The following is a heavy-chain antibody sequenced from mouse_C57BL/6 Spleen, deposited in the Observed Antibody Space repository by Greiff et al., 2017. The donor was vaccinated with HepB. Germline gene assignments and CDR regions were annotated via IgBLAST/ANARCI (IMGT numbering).Heavy chain of an antibody. CDR2: ISYDGSN. CDR1: GYSITSGYY. D-gene: IGHD1-1*01. V-gene: IGHV3-6*01. Sequence: EVQRVESGPGLVKPSQSLSLTCSVTGYSITSGYYWNWIRQFPGNKLEWMGYISYDGSNNYNPSLKKQITITRDTSKNQFFLKLNSVTTEDTATYYCARGGEVITTVVAPMDYWGQGTSVTVSS. J-gene: IGHJ4*01. CDR3: ARGGEVITTVVAPMDY.